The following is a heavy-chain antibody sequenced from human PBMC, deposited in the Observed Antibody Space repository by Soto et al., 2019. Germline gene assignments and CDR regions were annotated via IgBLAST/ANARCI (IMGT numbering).Heavy chain of an antibody. V-gene: IGHV4-4*02. CDR1: GGSISSSNW. CDR3: ARASSGYYYGLTV. Sequence: SETLSLTSAVSGGSISSSNWWSWVRQPPGKGLEWIGEIYHSGSTNYNPSLKSRVTISVDKSKNQLSLKLSSVTAADTAVYYCARASSGYYYGLTVWGQGTLVTVSS. D-gene: IGHD3-22*01. CDR2: IYHSGST. J-gene: IGHJ4*02.